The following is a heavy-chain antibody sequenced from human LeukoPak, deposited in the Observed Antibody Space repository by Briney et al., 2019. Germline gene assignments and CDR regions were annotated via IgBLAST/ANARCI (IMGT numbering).Heavy chain of an antibody. CDR1: GFTFSSYA. J-gene: IGHJ6*02. CDR2: ISGSGGST. Sequence: GGSLRLSCAASGFTFSSYAMSWVRQAPGKGLEWVSAISGSGGSTFYADSVKGRFTISRDNSKNTLYLQMNSLRAEDTALYYCARDLHYYVAMDVWGQGTTVTVSS. CDR3: ARDLHYYVAMDV. D-gene: IGHD3-10*02. V-gene: IGHV3-23*01.